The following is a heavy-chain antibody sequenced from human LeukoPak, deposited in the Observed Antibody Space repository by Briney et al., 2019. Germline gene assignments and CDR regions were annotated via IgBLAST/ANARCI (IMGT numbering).Heavy chain of an antibody. CDR3: ARSMYRILRLGEVSNFDY. J-gene: IGHJ4*02. V-gene: IGHV4-31*03. CDR1: GGSISSGGYY. CDR2: IYNSGRS. D-gene: IGHD3-16*01. Sequence: PSETLSLTCTVSGGSISSGGYYWNWIRQHPGKGLEWIGYIYNSGRSHTKPSLKSRVTISVDTSKNQFSLKLSSVTAADTAVYYCARSMYRILRLGEVSNFDYWGQGTLVTVSS.